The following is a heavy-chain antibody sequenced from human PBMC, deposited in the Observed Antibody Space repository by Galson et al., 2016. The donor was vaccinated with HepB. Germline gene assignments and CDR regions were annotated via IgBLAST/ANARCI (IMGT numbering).Heavy chain of an antibody. V-gene: IGHV4-39*01. CDR3: ARDGSGNYRKYGWFDP. Sequence: SETLSLTCTVSGGSISSSSYYWGWIRQPPGKGLEWYGSIDYSGSTYYNPSLQSRVPITVDTSKNQFSLTMSSVTAADTAVYYCARDGSGNYRKYGWFDPWGQGAQVLVSS. D-gene: IGHD3-10*01. J-gene: IGHJ5*02. CDR1: GGSISSSSYY. CDR2: IDYSGST.